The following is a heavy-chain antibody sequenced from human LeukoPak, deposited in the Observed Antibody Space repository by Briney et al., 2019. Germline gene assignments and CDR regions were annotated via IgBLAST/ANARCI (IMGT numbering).Heavy chain of an antibody. CDR3: ASGGGAPLGEVEPYDALDI. V-gene: IGHV4-39*01. Sequence: PSETLSLTCTVSGGSISSSSYYWGWIRQPPGKGLEWIGIISYGGSTYYNPSLKSRVTISVDTSKNQFSLKLSSVTAADTAVYYCASGGGAPLGEVEPYDALDIWGQGTMVTVSS. J-gene: IGHJ3*02. CDR2: ISYGGST. D-gene: IGHD1-1*01. CDR1: GGSISSSSYY.